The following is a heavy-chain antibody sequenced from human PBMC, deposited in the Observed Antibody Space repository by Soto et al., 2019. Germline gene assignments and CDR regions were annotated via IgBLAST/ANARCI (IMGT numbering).Heavy chain of an antibody. CDR3: ARDLGDYYDSSRYFDY. CDR2: IIPIFGTA. Sequence: QVQLVQSGAEVKKPGSSVKVSCKASGGTFSSYAISWVRQAPGQGLEWMGGIIPIFGTANYAQKFQGRVTITADKSTSTAYMQLSSLRSADPAVYYCARDLGDYYDSSRYFDYWGQGTLVTVSS. V-gene: IGHV1-69*06. D-gene: IGHD3-22*01. J-gene: IGHJ4*02. CDR1: GGTFSSYA.